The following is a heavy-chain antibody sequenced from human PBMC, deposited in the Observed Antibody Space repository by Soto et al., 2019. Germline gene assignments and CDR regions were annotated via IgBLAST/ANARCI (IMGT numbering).Heavy chain of an antibody. CDR1: GFTFSSYS. V-gene: IGHV3-23*01. CDR3: AKDRGYVFWSGYYWVDY. D-gene: IGHD3-3*01. CDR2: ISGSGGST. Sequence: EVQLLESGGGLVQPGGSLRLSCAASGFTFSSYSMSWVRQAPGKGLEWVSAISGSGGSTYYADSVKGRFTISRDNSKNTLYLQRNSLRAEDTAVYYCAKDRGYVFWSGYYWVDYWGPGTLVTVAS. J-gene: IGHJ4*02.